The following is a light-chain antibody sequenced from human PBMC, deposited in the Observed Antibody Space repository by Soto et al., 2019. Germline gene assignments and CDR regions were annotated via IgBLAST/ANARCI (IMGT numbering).Light chain of an antibody. J-gene: IGLJ3*02. CDR1: SSDVGGYNY. Sequence: QSALTQPPSASGSPGQSVTISCTGTSSDVGGYNYVSWYQQHPGKAPKLMIYDVNKLPSGVPDRFSESNSGNTASLTVTGLQPEDESDYYRTSFTGRNSLWVFGGGTKVTVL. V-gene: IGLV2-8*01. CDR2: DVN. CDR3: TSFTGRNSLWV.